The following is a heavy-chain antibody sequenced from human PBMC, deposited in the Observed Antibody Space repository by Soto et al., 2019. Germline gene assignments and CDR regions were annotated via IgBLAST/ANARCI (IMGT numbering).Heavy chain of an antibody. D-gene: IGHD3-22*01. CDR3: ARAGADSSGYYLYYFDY. CDR1: GFTVSSNY. J-gene: IGHJ4*02. Sequence: GGSLRLSCAASGFTVSSNYMSWVRQAPGKGLEWVSVIYSGGSTYYADSVKGRFTISRDNSKNTLYLQMNSLRAEDTAVYYCARAGADSSGYYLYYFDYWGQGTLVTVSS. CDR2: IYSGGST. V-gene: IGHV3-53*01.